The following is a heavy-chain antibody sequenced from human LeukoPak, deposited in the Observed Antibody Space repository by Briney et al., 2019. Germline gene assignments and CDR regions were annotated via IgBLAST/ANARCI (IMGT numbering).Heavy chain of an antibody. CDR1: GYTFTGYN. CDR2: INPNTGGT. J-gene: IGHJ4*02. D-gene: IGHD5-18*01. CDR3: ARDPHSYSDY. V-gene: IGHV1-2*02. Sequence: ASVKVSCKASGYTFTGYNMHWVRQAPGQGLQWMGWINPNTGGTYYAQTFQGRVTMTGDTPISTAYMQLSGLTSDDTAVYYCARDPHSYSDYWGQGTLVTVSS.